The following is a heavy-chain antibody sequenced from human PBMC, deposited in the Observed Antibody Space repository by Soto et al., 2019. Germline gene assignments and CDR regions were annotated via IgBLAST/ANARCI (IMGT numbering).Heavy chain of an antibody. CDR2: IYYSGST. Sequence: QLQLQESGPGLVKPSETLSLTCTVSGGSISSSSYYWGWIRQPPGKGLEWIGSIYYSGSTYYNPSLKSRVTIPVDTSKNQFSLKLSSVTAADTAVYYCARLIYGHSSGYYYYFDYWGQGTLVTVSS. CDR1: GGSISSSSYY. CDR3: ARLIYGHSSGYYYYFDY. D-gene: IGHD3-22*01. V-gene: IGHV4-39*01. J-gene: IGHJ4*02.